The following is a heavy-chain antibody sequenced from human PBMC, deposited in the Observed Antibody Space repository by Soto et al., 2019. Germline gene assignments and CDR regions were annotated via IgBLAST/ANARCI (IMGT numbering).Heavy chain of an antibody. CDR1: GFSFKSYS. J-gene: IGHJ4*02. CDR3: AKGISHLRNLRWLLGNYLDS. CDR2: ASYDGNIK. Sequence: QVRLVESGGGVVQPGRTLRLSCAASGFSFKSYSMHWVRHVPGRGLEWVALASYDGNIKHYADSVKGRFTISRDNSKNTLFLQMGGLGSDDTATYYCAKGISHLRNLRWLLGNYLDSWGQRTLVTVSS. D-gene: IGHD2-21*02. V-gene: IGHV3-30*18.